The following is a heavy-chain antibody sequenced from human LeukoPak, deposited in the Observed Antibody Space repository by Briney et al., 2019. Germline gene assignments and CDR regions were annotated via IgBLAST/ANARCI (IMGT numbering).Heavy chain of an antibody. D-gene: IGHD6-13*01. CDR2: VDPEDGET. J-gene: IGHJ4*02. CDR3: ATDRSPGIAAAGY. CDR1: GYTFTDYY. Sequence: ASVKVSCKVSGYTFTDYYMHWVQQAPGKGLEWMGLVDPEDGETIYAEKVQGRVTITGDTSTDTAYLELSSLRSEDTAVYYCATDRSPGIAAAGYWGQGTLVTVSS. V-gene: IGHV1-69-2*01.